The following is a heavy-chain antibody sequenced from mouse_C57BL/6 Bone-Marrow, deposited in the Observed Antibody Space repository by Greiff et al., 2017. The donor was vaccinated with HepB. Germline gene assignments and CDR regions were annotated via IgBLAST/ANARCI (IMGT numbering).Heavy chain of an antibody. J-gene: IGHJ3*01. Sequence: VQLQQPGAELVKPGASVKLSCKASGYTFTSYWMHWVKQRPGRGLEWIGAIDPETGGTAYNQKFKGKAILTADKSSSTAYMELRSLTSEDSAVYYCTREGLLQGFAYWGQGTLVTVSA. D-gene: IGHD1-1*01. CDR1: GYTFTSYW. CDR3: TREGLLQGFAY. V-gene: IGHV1S36*01. CDR2: IDPETGGT.